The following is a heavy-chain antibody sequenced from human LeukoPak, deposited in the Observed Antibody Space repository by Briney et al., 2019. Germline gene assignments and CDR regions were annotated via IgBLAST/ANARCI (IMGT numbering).Heavy chain of an antibody. V-gene: IGHV4-38-2*02. D-gene: IGHD3-10*01. J-gene: IGHJ6*03. CDR1: GYSISSGYY. CDR3: ARRLGRYGSGSYYNPSYYYMDV. CDR2: IYHSGRT. Sequence: SETLSLTCTVSGYSISSGYYWGWIRQPPGKGLEWIGSIYHSGRTFYNPSLKSRVTISVDTSKNQFSLKLSSVTAADTAVYYCARRLGRYGSGSYYNPSYYYMDVWGKGTTVTISS.